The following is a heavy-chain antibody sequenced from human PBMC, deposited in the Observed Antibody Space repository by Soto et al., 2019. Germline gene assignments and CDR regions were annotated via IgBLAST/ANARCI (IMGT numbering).Heavy chain of an antibody. D-gene: IGHD2-2*01. V-gene: IGHV3-23*01. CDR3: ARRLYCSSSSCYAVDY. CDR2: ISGSGDSR. Sequence: EVQLLESGGGLVQPGGSLRLSCAVSGFTFSNYAMSWVRQAPGKGLEWVSGISGSGDSRNYGDSVKGRFTISRDNAKNTLYLQMNSLRAEDTAVYYCARRLYCSSSSCYAVDYWGQGTLVTVSS. J-gene: IGHJ4*02. CDR1: GFTFSNYA.